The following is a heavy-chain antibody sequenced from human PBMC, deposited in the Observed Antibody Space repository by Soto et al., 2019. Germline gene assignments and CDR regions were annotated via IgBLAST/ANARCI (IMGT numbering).Heavy chain of an antibody. Sequence: QVQLVQSGAEVRKPGASVKVSCNVTGYTFSGHYLHWVRQAPGQGLEWMGWINPKSVGTNYAQKFQDRVTMTADTSVSAASMELTSLRYDDTAVFYCARGPYSSPSYVFDSWGQGTLVTVSS. CDR2: INPKSVGT. CDR1: GYTFSGHY. V-gene: IGHV1-2*02. CDR3: ARGPYSSPSYVFDS. D-gene: IGHD6-13*01. J-gene: IGHJ4*02.